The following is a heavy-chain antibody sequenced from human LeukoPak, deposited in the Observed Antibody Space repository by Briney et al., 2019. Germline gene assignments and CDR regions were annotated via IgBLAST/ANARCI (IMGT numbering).Heavy chain of an antibody. CDR3: ARDLPRGSYA. CDR2: ISSSSSYI. Sequence: GGSLRLSCAASGFTFSSYSMNLVRPAPGEGREWGSSISSSSSYIYYADSVKGRFTISRDNAKNSLYLQMNSLRAEDTAVYYCARDLPRGSYAWGQGTLVTVSS. D-gene: IGHD1-26*01. J-gene: IGHJ5*02. V-gene: IGHV3-21*01. CDR1: GFTFSSYS.